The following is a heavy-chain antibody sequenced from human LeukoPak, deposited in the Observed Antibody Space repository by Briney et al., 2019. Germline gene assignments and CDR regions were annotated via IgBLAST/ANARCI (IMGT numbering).Heavy chain of an antibody. J-gene: IGHJ4*02. Sequence: ASVKVPCKTSGHTFTNYGISWVRQAPGQGLEGMGWISPYNGNAINAQKLQGRVTVTTDTTTSTAYMELRSLRSDDTAVYYCTRTVLDCKNGVCYDYWGQGTLVTVSS. D-gene: IGHD2-8*01. CDR1: GHTFTNYG. V-gene: IGHV1-18*01. CDR3: TRTVLDCKNGVCYDY. CDR2: ISPYNGNA.